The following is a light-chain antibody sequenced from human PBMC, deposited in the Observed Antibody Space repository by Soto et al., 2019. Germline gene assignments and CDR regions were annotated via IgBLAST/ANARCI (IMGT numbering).Light chain of an antibody. Sequence: DIQMPPSPSSLSASVGASVTITCRASQSISSYLNWYQQKPGKAPKLLIYAASSLQSGVPSRFSGSGSGTDFTLTISSLQPEEFATYYCQKSYSTPRTFGKGNKVDIK. J-gene: IGKJ1*01. CDR3: QKSYSTPRT. CDR2: AAS. V-gene: IGKV1-39*01. CDR1: QSISSY.